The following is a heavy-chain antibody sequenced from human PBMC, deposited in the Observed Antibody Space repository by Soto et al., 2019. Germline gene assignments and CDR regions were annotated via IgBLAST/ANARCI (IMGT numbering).Heavy chain of an antibody. Sequence: EVQLVESGGGLVQPGGSLRLSCAASGFTFTNNWMHWVRQAPGKGLVWVSRINSDGTTTTYADSVKGRFTISRDNAKNTLYLQVNSRGGADTAVYYCTRGGATGEGISHFANWGQGTLVTVSS. J-gene: IGHJ4*02. CDR1: GFTFTNNW. CDR2: INSDGTTT. D-gene: IGHD3-3*02. CDR3: TRGGATGEGISHFAN. V-gene: IGHV3-74*01.